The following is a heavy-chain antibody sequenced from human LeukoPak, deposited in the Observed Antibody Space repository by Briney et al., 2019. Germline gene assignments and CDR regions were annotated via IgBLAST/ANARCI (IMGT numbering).Heavy chain of an antibody. CDR3: ARRRYGSGSYRTNWFDP. Sequence: SETLSLTCTVSGGSISSYYWSWIRQPPGKGLEWIGYIYYSGSTNYNPSLKSRVTISVDTSKNQFSLKLSSVTAADTAVYYCARRRYGSGSYRTNWFDPWGQGTLVTASS. J-gene: IGHJ5*02. D-gene: IGHD3-10*01. V-gene: IGHV4-59*08. CDR1: GGSISSYY. CDR2: IYYSGST.